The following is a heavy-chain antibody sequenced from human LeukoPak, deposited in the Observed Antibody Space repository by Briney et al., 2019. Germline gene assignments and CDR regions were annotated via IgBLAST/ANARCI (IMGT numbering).Heavy chain of an antibody. D-gene: IGHD6-19*01. Sequence: SETLSLTCTVSGGSISSGSYYWSWIRQPAGKGLEWIGRIYTSGSTNYNPSLKSRVTMSVDTSKNQFSLKLSSVTAADTAVYYCARDSPYSSGGDYWGQGTLVTVSS. V-gene: IGHV4-61*02. CDR2: IYTSGST. CDR3: ARDSPYSSGGDY. CDR1: GGSISSGSYY. J-gene: IGHJ4*02.